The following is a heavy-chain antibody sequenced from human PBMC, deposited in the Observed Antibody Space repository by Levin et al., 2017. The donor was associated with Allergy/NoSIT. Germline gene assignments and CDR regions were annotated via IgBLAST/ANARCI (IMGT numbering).Heavy chain of an antibody. J-gene: IGHJ6*02. CDR3: AKDLERITIFGVVIPFLTRGMDV. CDR1: GFTFSSYG. Sequence: GESLKISCAASGFTFSSYGMHWVRQAPGKGLEWVAVISYDGSNKYYADSVKGRFTISRDNSKNTLYLQMNSLRAEDTAVYYCAKDLERITIFGVVIPFLTRGMDVWGQGTTVTVSS. D-gene: IGHD3-3*01. V-gene: IGHV3-30*18. CDR2: ISYDGSNK.